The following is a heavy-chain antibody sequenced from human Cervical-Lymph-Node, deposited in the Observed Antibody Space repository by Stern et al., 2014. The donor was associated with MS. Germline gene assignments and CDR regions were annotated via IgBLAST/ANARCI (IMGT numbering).Heavy chain of an antibody. CDR2: INPNRGST. J-gene: IGHJ4*02. CDR1: GYTFTDYY. D-gene: IGHD4-17*01. CDR3: ARGRTMTSRSGTTYLEDQ. V-gene: IGHV1-2*02. Sequence: QVQLVESGAEVKEPGASVKVSCKASGYTFTDYYMHWVRQAPGQGLEWMGWINPNRGSTSYAQRFQGRLTMTRDTSISTAYMQLNSLTSDDTAVYYCARGRTMTSRSGTTYLEDQWGQGTLVTVSS.